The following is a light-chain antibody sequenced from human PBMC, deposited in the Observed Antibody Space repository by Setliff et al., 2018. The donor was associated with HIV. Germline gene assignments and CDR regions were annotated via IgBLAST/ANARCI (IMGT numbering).Light chain of an antibody. CDR2: DVS. Sequence: QSVLTQPPSASGSPGQSVTISCTGTSSDVGGYNYVSWYQQHPGKAPKLMIYDVSNRPSGVSNRFSGSKSGNTASLTISGLQAEDEAYYYCSSYTSSSTRVFGTGTKVTVL. CDR1: SSDVGGYNY. CDR3: SSYTSSSTRV. J-gene: IGLJ1*01. V-gene: IGLV2-14*01.